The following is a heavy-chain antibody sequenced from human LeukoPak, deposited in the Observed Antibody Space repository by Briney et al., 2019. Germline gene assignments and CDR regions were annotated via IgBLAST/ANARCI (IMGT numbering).Heavy chain of an antibody. J-gene: IGHJ6*03. Sequence: SETLSLTCTVSGGSISSYYWGWIRQPPGKGLEWIGSIYYSGSTYYNPSLKSRVTISVDTSKNQFSLKLSSVTAADTAVYYCARETRIAAAGYYYYYYMDVWGKGTTVTVSS. CDR3: ARETRIAAAGYYYYYYMDV. CDR2: IYYSGST. V-gene: IGHV4-39*07. D-gene: IGHD6-13*01. CDR1: GGSISSYY.